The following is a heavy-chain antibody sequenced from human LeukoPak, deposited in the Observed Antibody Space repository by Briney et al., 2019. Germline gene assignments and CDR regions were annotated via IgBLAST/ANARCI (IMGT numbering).Heavy chain of an antibody. CDR2: MSTTGSS. D-gene: IGHD3/OR15-3a*01. Sequence: PSETLSLTCTVSGGSISSSSYYWGWIRQPPGKGLEWIGRMSTTGSSNYNPSLKSRVTISVDTSKNHFSLKLSSVTAADTAVYYCARDFWTGYLDYWGHGILVTVSS. CDR1: GGSISSSSYY. CDR3: ARDFWTGYLDY. V-gene: IGHV4-39*02. J-gene: IGHJ4*01.